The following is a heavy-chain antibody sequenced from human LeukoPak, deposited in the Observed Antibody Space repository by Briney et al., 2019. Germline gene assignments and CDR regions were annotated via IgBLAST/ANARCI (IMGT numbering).Heavy chain of an antibody. CDR2: ISSSGSTI. Sequence: GGSLRLSYAASGFTFSSYEMNWVRQALGKGLEWVSYISSSGSTIYYADSVKGRFTISRDNAKNSLYLQMNSLRAEDTAVYYCARDSGGLVDYWGQGTLVTVSS. CDR3: ARDSGGLVDY. V-gene: IGHV3-48*03. D-gene: IGHD3-10*01. J-gene: IGHJ4*02. CDR1: GFTFSSYE.